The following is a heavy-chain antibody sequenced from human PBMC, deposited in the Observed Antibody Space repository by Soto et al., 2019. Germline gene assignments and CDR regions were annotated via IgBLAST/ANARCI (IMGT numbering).Heavy chain of an antibody. V-gene: IGHV3-23*01. CDR2: ILVDGRT. Sequence: PGGSLRLSCAASGFICSSYDMSWVRQAPGNGLEWVSTILVDGRTFYVDSVKGRFTISRDSSQNTVYLQMNSLTAGDTALYYCAKATATGGGAFDICGQGTMVTVSS. J-gene: IGHJ3*02. CDR3: AKATATGGGAFDI. D-gene: IGHD2-8*02. CDR1: GFICSSYD.